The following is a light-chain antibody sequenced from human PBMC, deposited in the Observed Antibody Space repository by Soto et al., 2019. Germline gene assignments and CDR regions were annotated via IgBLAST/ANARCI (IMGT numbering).Light chain of an antibody. Sequence: EIVLTQSPGTLSLSPVEGATLSFRAIQSINSFLAWYQQRRGQAPRLLIHGASNRATGIPDRFSGSGSGPDFTLTISRLEPEDFAVYYCQQYGGSPRTFGQGTKVDIK. CDR1: QSINSF. J-gene: IGKJ1*01. V-gene: IGKV3-20*01. CDR2: GAS. CDR3: QQYGGSPRT.